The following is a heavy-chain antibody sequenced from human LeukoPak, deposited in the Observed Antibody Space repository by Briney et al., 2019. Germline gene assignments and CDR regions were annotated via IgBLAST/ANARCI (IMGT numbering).Heavy chain of an antibody. CDR2: IRYDGSNK. CDR3: ARDSSFTMVRGVINHYYYYMDV. J-gene: IGHJ6*03. D-gene: IGHD3-10*01. V-gene: IGHV3-30*02. Sequence: GGSLRLSCAASGFTFSSYGMHWVCQAPGKGLEWVAFIRYDGSNKYYADSVKGRFTISRDNSKNTLYLQMNSLRAEDTAVYYCARDSSFTMVRGVINHYYYYMDVWGKGTTVTVSS. CDR1: GFTFSSYG.